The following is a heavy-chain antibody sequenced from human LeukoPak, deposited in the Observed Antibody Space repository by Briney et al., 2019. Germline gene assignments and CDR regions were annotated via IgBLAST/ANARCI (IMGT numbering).Heavy chain of an antibody. CDR1: GFIFSNGW. J-gene: IGHJ4*02. Sequence: PGGSLRLSCAGCGFIFSNGWMSWVRLAPGKGLEWVGRIKSWTTGGTIDYAAPVKGRFTISRDDSKNSLYLQMNSLRTEDTAVYYCATGSPMLDYWGQGTLVTVSS. CDR2: IKSWTTGGTI. V-gene: IGHV3-15*01. CDR3: ATGSPMLDY.